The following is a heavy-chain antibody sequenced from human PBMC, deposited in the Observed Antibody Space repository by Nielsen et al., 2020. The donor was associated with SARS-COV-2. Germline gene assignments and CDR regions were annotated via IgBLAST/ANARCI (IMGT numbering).Heavy chain of an antibody. CDR2: INPSGGST. CDR3: ARGPVTATTPAVRIDY. CDR1: GYTFTSYA. V-gene: IGHV1-46*01. Sequence: ASVKVSCKASGYTFTSYAMHWVRQAPGQGLEWMGIINPSGGSTSYAQKFQGRVTMTRDTSTSTVYMELSSLRSEDTAVYYCARGPVTATTPAVRIDYWGQGTLVTVSS. J-gene: IGHJ4*02. D-gene: IGHD2-21*02.